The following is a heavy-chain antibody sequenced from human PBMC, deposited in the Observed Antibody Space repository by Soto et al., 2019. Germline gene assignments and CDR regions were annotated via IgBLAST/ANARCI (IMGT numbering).Heavy chain of an antibody. Sequence: PSETLSLTCTVSGGSISSSSYYWGWIRQPPGKGLEWIGSIYYTGTTYYSPSLKSRVTISVDTSKNQVSLKLSSVTAADTAVYFCSRGSYYYDNSGYYYAYWGQGTLVTVS. CDR2: IYYTGTT. J-gene: IGHJ4*02. CDR3: SRGSYYYDNSGYYYAY. CDR1: GGSISSSSYY. V-gene: IGHV4-39*01. D-gene: IGHD3-22*01.